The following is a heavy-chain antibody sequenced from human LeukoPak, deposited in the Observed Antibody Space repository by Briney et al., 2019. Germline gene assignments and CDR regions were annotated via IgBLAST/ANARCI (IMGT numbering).Heavy chain of an antibody. J-gene: IGHJ3*02. D-gene: IGHD5-18*01. CDR3: ARDTAMPLIDDAFDI. CDR2: ISAKNGNT. CDR1: GYTYTVYG. Sequence: GASVKVSCKASGYTYTVYGISWVRQAPGQRLEWMGWISAKNGNTKYAEKFQGRVTMTTSTPTSTAYMELGSLRSDDTAVYYCARDTAMPLIDDAFDIWGQGTMVTVSS. V-gene: IGHV1-18*01.